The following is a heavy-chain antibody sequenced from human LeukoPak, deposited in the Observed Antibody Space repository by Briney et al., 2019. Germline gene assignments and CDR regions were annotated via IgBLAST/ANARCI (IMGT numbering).Heavy chain of an antibody. Sequence: GGSLRLSCAASGFTFSSYSMNWVRQAPGKGLEWVSSISSSSNYIYYADSMKGRFTISRDNAKNSLYLQMNSLRAEDTAVYYCARDGYGDYGLDYWGQGILVTVSS. J-gene: IGHJ4*02. D-gene: IGHD4-17*01. V-gene: IGHV3-21*01. CDR1: GFTFSSYS. CDR2: ISSSSNYI. CDR3: ARDGYGDYGLDY.